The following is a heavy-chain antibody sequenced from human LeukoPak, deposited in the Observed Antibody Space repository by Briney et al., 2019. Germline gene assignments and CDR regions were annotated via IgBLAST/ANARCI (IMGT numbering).Heavy chain of an antibody. V-gene: IGHV4-38-2*02. CDR3: ARGEQWLDAYFDY. CDR2: IYHSGST. J-gene: IGHJ4*02. Sequence: SETLSLTCTVSGYSISSGYYWGWIRQPPGKGLEWIGSIYHSGSTYYNPSLKSRVTISVDTSKNQFSLKLSSVTAADTAVYYCARGEQWLDAYFDYWGQGTLVTVSS. D-gene: IGHD6-19*01. CDR1: GYSISSGYY.